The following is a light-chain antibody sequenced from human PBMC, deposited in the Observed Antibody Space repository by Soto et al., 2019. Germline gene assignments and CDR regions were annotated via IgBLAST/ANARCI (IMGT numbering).Light chain of an antibody. J-gene: IGKJ2*01. CDR2: GAY. Sequence: EIMMTQSPGTLSLSPGERATLSCRASQSVNSRFLGWYQQKPGKAPRLLIYGAYSRATGISDRFSGSGSGTHFTFTISRLEPEDFAMYYCQHYGSSPYTFGPGTKLDIK. CDR1: QSVNSRF. V-gene: IGKV3-20*01. CDR3: QHYGSSPYT.